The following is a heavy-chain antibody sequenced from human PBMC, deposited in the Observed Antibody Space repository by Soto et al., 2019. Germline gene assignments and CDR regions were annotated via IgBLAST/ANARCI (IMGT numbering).Heavy chain of an antibody. CDR3: ATRKQSGPYDFWSGYFDY. CDR1: GYTLTELS. V-gene: IGHV1-24*01. CDR2: VDPEDGET. D-gene: IGHD3-3*01. Sequence: ASVKVSCKVSGYTLTELSMHWVRQAPGKGLDWMGGVDPEDGETIYEQKFQGRVTMTEDTSTDSAYMELSSLRSEDTAVYYWATRKQSGPYDFWSGYFDYWGQGTLVTVSS. J-gene: IGHJ4*02.